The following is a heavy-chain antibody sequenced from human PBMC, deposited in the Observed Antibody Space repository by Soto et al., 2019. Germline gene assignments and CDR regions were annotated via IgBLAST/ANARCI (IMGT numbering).Heavy chain of an antibody. CDR3: ARDLLRGRPSAAGCDY. J-gene: IGHJ4*02. V-gene: IGHV3-33*01. Sequence: LRLSCAASGFTFSSYGMHWVRQAPGKGLEWVAVIWYDGSNKYYADSVKGRFTISRDNSKNTLYLQMNSLRAEDTAVYYCARDLLRGRPSAAGCDYWGQGTLVTVSS. CDR1: GFTFSSYG. D-gene: IGHD6-13*01. CDR2: IWYDGSNK.